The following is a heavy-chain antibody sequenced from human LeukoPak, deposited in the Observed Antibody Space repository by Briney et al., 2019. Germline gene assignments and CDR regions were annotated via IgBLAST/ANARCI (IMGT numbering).Heavy chain of an antibody. V-gene: IGHV1-2*02. CDR3: ATGRVDCSGGGCFPVPFFVLDV. D-gene: IGHD2-15*01. CDR2: VNPVGSGT. CDR1: GYTFTGYY. J-gene: IGHJ6*02. Sequence: GASVKVSCKTSGYTFTGYYLHWVRQAPGQGLEWMGWVNPVGSGTNYAQKFQGRVTVTWDTSISTAHIDLSRLRSDDSAVYYCATGRVDCSGGGCFPVPFFVLDVGGQGTTVTVSS.